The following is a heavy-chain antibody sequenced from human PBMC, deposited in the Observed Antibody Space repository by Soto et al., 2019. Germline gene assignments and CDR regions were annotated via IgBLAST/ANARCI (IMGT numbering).Heavy chain of an antibody. CDR3: ARVRQLVGYFYYYMDV. CDR2: IIPIFGTA. Sequence: ASVKVSCKASGGTFSSYAISWVRQAPGQGLEWMGGIIPIFGTANYAQKFQGRVTITADESTSTAYMELSGLRSDDTAVYYCARVRQLVGYFYYYMDVWGKGTTVTVSS. CDR1: GGTFSSYA. V-gene: IGHV1-69*13. D-gene: IGHD6-6*01. J-gene: IGHJ6*03.